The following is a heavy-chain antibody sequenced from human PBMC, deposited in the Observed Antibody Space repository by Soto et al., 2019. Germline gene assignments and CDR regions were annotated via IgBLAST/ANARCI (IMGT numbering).Heavy chain of an antibody. D-gene: IGHD6-19*01. CDR3: ARVPPYSSGFGGFDN. CDR1: GGSINSGDSY. V-gene: IGHV4-30-4*01. J-gene: IGHJ4*02. Sequence: QVQLQESGPGLVKPSQTLSLTCTVSGGSINSGDSYWTWLRQPPGKGLEWIGYIYYSGSTYYNPSLRSRATISGDTSKNQFSLQVSSVTDADTAVYYCARVPPYSSGFGGFDNWGQGTLATVSS. CDR2: IYYSGST.